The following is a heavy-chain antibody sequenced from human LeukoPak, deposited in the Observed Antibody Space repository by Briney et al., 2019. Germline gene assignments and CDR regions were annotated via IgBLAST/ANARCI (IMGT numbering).Heavy chain of an antibody. CDR1: GFTFDDYA. D-gene: IGHD3-10*01. CDR3: AKGSEVFLSFGVYFDY. CDR2: ISWNSVDI. V-gene: IGHV3-9*03. J-gene: IGHJ4*02. Sequence: GRSLRLSCAAYGFTFDDYAMHLVRQAPGKGLEWVSRISWNSVDIVYADSVKGRFTIFRDNAKSSLYLQINSVRAEDMALYYCAKGSEVFLSFGVYFDYLGQGTLVTVSS.